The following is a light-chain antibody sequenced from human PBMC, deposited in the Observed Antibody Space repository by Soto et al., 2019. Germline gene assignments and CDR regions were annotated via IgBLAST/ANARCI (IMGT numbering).Light chain of an antibody. J-gene: IGKJ4*01. CDR3: HQRSNWPAFT. CDR1: ESVGNY. Sequence: EIVLTQSPATLSLSPGEGATLSCRASESVGNYLVWYQQKPGQPPRLLIYDATSRATGIPARFSGRWSGTDFTLTISSLEPEDSAVYFCHQRSNWPAFTFGGGTKVEIK. V-gene: IGKV3-11*01. CDR2: DAT.